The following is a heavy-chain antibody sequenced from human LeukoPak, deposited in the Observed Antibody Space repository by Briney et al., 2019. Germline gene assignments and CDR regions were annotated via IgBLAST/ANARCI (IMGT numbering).Heavy chain of an antibody. CDR2: INHSGRT. V-gene: IGHV4-34*01. CDR1: GGSLSGHY. CDR3: ARGTGSEAAGFSSGYDY. Sequence: SETLSLTCGVYGGSLSGHYCSWIRQPPGRGLEWIGEINHSGRTNYNPSLKSRVTISEDTSKNQFSLKLSSVTAADTAVYYCARGTGSEAAGFSSGYDYWGHRALVTVSS. D-gene: IGHD6-13*01. J-gene: IGHJ4*01.